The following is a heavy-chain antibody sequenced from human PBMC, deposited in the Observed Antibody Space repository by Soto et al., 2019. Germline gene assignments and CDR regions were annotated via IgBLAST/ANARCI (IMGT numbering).Heavy chain of an antibody. Sequence: SETLSLRCTVSGDSIGSSSFLCGWIRQTPGKGLEWIGTIYYSGRTYYNPSLKSRVTISVDTSKNQFSLKLTSVTAADTAVYYCVRQRGSNGCQSYFDNWGQGPLITLS. CDR1: GDSIGSSSFL. CDR3: VRQRGSNGCQSYFDN. D-gene: IGHD2-8*01. V-gene: IGHV4-39*01. J-gene: IGHJ4*02. CDR2: IYYSGRT.